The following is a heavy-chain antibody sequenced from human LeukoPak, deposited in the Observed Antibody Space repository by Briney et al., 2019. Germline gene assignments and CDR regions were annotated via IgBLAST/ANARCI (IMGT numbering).Heavy chain of an antibody. Sequence: KTSETLSLTCTVSGGSIRSYYWSWIRQPPGKGVEWIGYIYYSGSTNYNPSLKRRVTISVDTSKNQFSLKLSSVTAADTAVYYCARNQTPIAAASSRYAFDIWGQGTMVTVSS. J-gene: IGHJ3*02. V-gene: IGHV4-59*01. D-gene: IGHD6-13*01. CDR3: ARNQTPIAAASSRYAFDI. CDR2: IYYSGST. CDR1: GGSIRSYY.